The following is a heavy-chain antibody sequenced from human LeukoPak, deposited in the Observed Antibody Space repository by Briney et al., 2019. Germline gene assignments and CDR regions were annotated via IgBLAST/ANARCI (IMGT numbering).Heavy chain of an antibody. J-gene: IGHJ4*02. Sequence: GGSLRLSCAASGFTFSDYYMSWIRQAPGQGLEWLSYISSSSTYTNYADSVKGRFTISRDNAKNTLYLQVNSLRAEDTAVYYCARGGNLPLDYWGQGTLVTVSS. CDR3: ARGGNLPLDY. V-gene: IGHV3-11*06. CDR2: ISSSSTYT. D-gene: IGHD3-10*01. CDR1: GFTFSDYY.